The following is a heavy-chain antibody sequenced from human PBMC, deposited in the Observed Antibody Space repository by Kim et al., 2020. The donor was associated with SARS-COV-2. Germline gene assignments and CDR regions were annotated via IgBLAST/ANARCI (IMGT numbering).Heavy chain of an antibody. CDR3: ARANDDSSSSYYYGMDV. CDR1: GYTFTGYY. J-gene: IGHJ6*02. Sequence: ASVKVSCKASGYTFTGYYMHWVRQAPGQGLEWMGWINPNSGGTNYAQKFQGWVTMTRDTSISTAYMELSRLRSDDTAVYYCARANDDSSSSYYYGMDVWGQGTTVTVSS. V-gene: IGHV1-2*04. D-gene: IGHD6-6*01. CDR2: INPNSGGT.